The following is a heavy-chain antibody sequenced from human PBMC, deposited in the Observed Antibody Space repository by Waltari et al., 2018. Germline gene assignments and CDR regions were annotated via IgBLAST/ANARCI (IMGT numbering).Heavy chain of an antibody. D-gene: IGHD2-15*01. CDR2: INHSGST. Sequence: QVQLQQWGAGLLKPSETLSLTCAVYGGSFSGYYWSWIRQPPGKGLEWIGEINHSGSTNYNPSLKSRVTISVDTSKNQFSLKLSSVTAADTAVYYCARGYGRGYCSRGSCSPAFDYWGQGTLVTVSS. CDR3: ARGYGRGYCSRGSCSPAFDY. J-gene: IGHJ4*02. CDR1: GGSFSGYY. V-gene: IGHV4-34*01.